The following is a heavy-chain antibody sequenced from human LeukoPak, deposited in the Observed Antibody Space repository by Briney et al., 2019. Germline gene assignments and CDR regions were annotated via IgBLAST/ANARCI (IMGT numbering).Heavy chain of an antibody. CDR3: AKEDTAMVSSFDY. D-gene: IGHD5-18*01. Sequence: GGSLRLSCAASGFTVSSNYMSWVRQAPGKGLEWVAVISYDGSNKYYADSVKGRFTISRDNSKNTLYLQMNSLRAEDTAVYYCAKEDTAMVSSFDYWGQGTLVTVSS. CDR1: GFTVSSNY. CDR2: ISYDGSNK. V-gene: IGHV3-30*18. J-gene: IGHJ4*02.